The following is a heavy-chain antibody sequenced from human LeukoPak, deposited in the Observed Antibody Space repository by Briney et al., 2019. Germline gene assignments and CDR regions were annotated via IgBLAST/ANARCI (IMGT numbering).Heavy chain of an antibody. CDR3: AKDGPRIGGITARYFDY. J-gene: IGHJ4*02. V-gene: IGHV3-23*01. Sequence: GGSLRLSCAASGFTFSNYAMSWVRQVPGRGLEWVSSMSGTGGIIYYADSVKGRFTVTRDNSKNTLYLQMSSLRAEDTAVYYCAKDGPRIGGITARYFDYWGQGTLVTVSS. CDR2: MSGTGGII. CDR1: GFTFSNYA. D-gene: IGHD1-7*01.